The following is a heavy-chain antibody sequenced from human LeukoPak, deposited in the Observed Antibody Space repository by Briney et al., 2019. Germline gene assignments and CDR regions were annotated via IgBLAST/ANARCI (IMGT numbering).Heavy chain of an antibody. V-gene: IGHV3-48*01. D-gene: IGHD2-2*01. J-gene: IGHJ3*01. CDR3: ARDHQYAFDV. CDR1: GFSPSSYT. Sequence: GGSLRLSCTVSGFSPSSYTMHWVRQAPGKGLEWVSYISGNGSTVYYADSVRGRFTMSRDNAKNSLYLQMNSLRAEDTALYYCARDHQYAFDVWGQGTMVTVSS. CDR2: ISGNGSTV.